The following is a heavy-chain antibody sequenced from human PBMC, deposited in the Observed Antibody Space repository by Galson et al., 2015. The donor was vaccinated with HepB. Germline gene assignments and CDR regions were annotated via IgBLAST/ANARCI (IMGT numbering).Heavy chain of an antibody. Sequence: QSGAEVKKPGESLKISCKGSGYSFTSYWIGWVRQMPGEGLEWMGIIYPGDSDTRYSPSFQGQVTISADKSISTAYLQWSSLKASDTAMYYCARGGPGYCSGGSCYSGAFDIWGQGTMVTVSS. J-gene: IGHJ3*02. CDR2: IYPGDSDT. V-gene: IGHV5-51*01. D-gene: IGHD2-15*01. CDR3: ARGGPGYCSGGSCYSGAFDI. CDR1: GYSFTSYW.